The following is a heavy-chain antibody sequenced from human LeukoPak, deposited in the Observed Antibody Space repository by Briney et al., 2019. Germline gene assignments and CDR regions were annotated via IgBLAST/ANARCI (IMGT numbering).Heavy chain of an antibody. CDR3: ARSPSGYRLDS. D-gene: IGHD3-22*01. CDR2: ISNSRST. Sequence: WATLSLTCAVSGGSINSGTFFWTWIRKPPGKGLESIGYISNSRSTNYHPSLKSRVTIPSDTSKTQFTRKLTSVTAADTAVYYCARSPSGYRLDSWGQGTLVTVSS. CDR1: GGSINSGTFF. V-gene: IGHV4-61*01. J-gene: IGHJ4*02.